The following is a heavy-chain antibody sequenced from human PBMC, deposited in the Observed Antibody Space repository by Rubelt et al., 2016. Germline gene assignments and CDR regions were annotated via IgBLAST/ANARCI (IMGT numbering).Heavy chain of an antibody. V-gene: IGHV5-51*01. D-gene: IGHD3-22*01. CDR3: ARQSSGYDY. J-gene: IGHJ4*02. Sequence: IEWMGIIYPGDSDTRYSPSFQGQVTISADKSISTAYLQWSSLKASDTAMYYCARQSSGYDYWGQGTLVTVSS. CDR2: IYPGDSDT.